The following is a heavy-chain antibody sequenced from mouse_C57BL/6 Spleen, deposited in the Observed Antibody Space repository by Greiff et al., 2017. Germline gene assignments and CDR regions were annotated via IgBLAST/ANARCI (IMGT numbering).Heavy chain of an antibody. CDR1: GFTFSDYG. J-gene: IGHJ4*01. V-gene: IGHV5-17*01. CDR2: ISSGSSTI. CDR3: AREGLLFYAMDY. Sequence: EVQRVESGGGLVKPGGSLKLSCAASGFTFSDYGMHWVRQAPEKGLEWVAYISSGSSTIYYADTVKGRFTIYRDNAKNTLFLQMTSLRSEDTAMYYCAREGLLFYAMDYWGQGTSVTVSS. D-gene: IGHD1-1*01.